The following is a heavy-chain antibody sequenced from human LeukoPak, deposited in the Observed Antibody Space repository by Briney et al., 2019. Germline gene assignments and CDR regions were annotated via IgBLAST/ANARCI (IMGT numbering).Heavy chain of an antibody. CDR2: VYPSGST. CDR1: GGSIGSYY. J-gene: IGHJ3*02. CDR3: ARDYFRKGNAFDI. Sequence: PSETLSLTCTVSGGSIGSYYWSWIRQPAGKGPGWIGRVYPSGSTNYNPSLKSRVSMSIDTSKNQFSLNLSSVTAADTAVYYCARDYFRKGNAFDIWGQGTVVTVSS. D-gene: IGHD2/OR15-2a*01. V-gene: IGHV4-4*07.